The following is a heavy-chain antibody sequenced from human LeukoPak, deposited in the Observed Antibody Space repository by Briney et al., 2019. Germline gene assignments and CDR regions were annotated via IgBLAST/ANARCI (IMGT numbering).Heavy chain of an antibody. D-gene: IGHD4-23*01. Sequence: SETLSLTCTVSGGSISSYFWNWIRQPAGKGLEWIGNIYYSGNTYYNPSLKSRVTISVDTSKNQFSLKLTSVTAADTAMYYCARHQGDYGGKTGYWGQGTLVTVSS. CDR2: IYYSGNT. J-gene: IGHJ4*02. CDR1: GGSISSYF. CDR3: ARHQGDYGGKTGY. V-gene: IGHV4-59*08.